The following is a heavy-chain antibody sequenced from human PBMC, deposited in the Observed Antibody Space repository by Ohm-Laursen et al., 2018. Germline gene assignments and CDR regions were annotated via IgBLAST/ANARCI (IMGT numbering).Heavy chain of an antibody. Sequence: SLRLSCSASGFTFSSYGMHWVRQAPGKGLEWVAVIWYDGSNKYYADSVKGRFTISRDNSKNTLYLQMNSLRAEDTAVYYCAKDLRIAVAGLDDYWGQGTLVTVSS. CDR3: AKDLRIAVAGLDDY. J-gene: IGHJ4*02. V-gene: IGHV3-33*06. CDR1: GFTFSSYG. CDR2: IWYDGSNK. D-gene: IGHD6-19*01.